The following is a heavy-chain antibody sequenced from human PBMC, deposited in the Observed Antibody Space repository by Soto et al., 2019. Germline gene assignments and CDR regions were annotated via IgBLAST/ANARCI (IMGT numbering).Heavy chain of an antibody. CDR3: AKSAPMDAGDKYYYDF. CDR1: GGTFSTFG. J-gene: IGHJ4*02. V-gene: IGHV1-69*13. D-gene: IGHD4-17*01. CDR2: IIPFFGTA. Sequence: SVKVSCKASGGTFSTFGISWVRQAPGQGLEWMGGIIPFFGTARYSQKFEDRITITAGESTNTVYMDLRSLTSEDTAIYYCAKSAPMDAGDKYYYDFWGQGALVTVSS.